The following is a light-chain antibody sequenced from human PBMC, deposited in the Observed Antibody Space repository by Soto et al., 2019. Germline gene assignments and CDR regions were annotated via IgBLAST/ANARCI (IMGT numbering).Light chain of an antibody. CDR1: QSVSRSY. J-gene: IGKJ1*01. V-gene: IGKV3-20*01. CDR2: DAS. CDR3: QQYGSSPRT. Sequence: EIVLTQSPGTLSLSPGERATPSCRASQSVSRSYLAWYQQKPGQAPRLLFYDASSRATGITDRFSASGSGTDFTLTISRLEPEDFAVYYCQQYGSSPRTFGQGTKVEIK.